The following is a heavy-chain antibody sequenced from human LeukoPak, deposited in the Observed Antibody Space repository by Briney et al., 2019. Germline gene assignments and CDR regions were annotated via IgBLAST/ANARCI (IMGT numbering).Heavy chain of an antibody. CDR1: GGTFSSYA. CDR2: IIPILGIA. D-gene: IGHD1-26*01. CDR3: ARRGVGATNDAFDI. J-gene: IGHJ3*02. V-gene: IGHV1-69*04. Sequence: SVKVPCKASGGTFSSYAISWVRQAPGQGLEWMGRIIPILGIANYAQKFQGRVTITADKSTSTAYMELSSLRSEDTAVYYCARRGVGATNDAFDIWGQGTMVTVSS.